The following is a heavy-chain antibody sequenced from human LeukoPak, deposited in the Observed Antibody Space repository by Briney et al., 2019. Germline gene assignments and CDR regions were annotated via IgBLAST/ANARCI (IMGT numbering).Heavy chain of an antibody. CDR1: GVSFSGYY. D-gene: IGHD3-10*01. Sequence: PSETLSLTCAVYGVSFSGYYWSWIRQPPGKGLEWIGEIHHSGSTNYNPSLKSRVTISVDTSKNQFSLRLSSVTAADTAVYYCARIWPDYWGQGTLVTVSS. CDR2: IHHSGST. V-gene: IGHV4-34*01. CDR3: ARIWPDY. J-gene: IGHJ4*02.